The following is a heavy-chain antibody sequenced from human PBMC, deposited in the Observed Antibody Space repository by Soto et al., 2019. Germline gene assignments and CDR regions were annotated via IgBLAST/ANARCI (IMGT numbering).Heavy chain of an antibody. V-gene: IGHV3-13*01. CDR2: IGTTDDT. CDR3: ARDGYSEGMDV. Sequence: EVQLPESGGGLVQRGGSLRLSCAASGFRFSYYDMHWVRQSKGKGLEWVAAIGTTDDTYYADSVKGRFIISRENDKNSLYLQMDSLRGGDTAVYFCARDGYSEGMDVWGQGTTVTVSS. D-gene: IGHD2-2*03. J-gene: IGHJ6*02. CDR1: GFRFSYYD.